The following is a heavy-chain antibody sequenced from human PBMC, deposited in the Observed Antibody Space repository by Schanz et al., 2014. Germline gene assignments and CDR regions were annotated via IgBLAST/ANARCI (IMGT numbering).Heavy chain of an antibody. CDR1: GGTFSSYT. CDR2: IIPVLAIA. CDR3: ARGPSQGYSYGHNIGAYYYGMDV. D-gene: IGHD5-18*01. Sequence: QVQLVQSGAEVKKPGSSVKVSCTASGGTFSSYTISWIRQAPGQGLEWMGRIIPVLAIAGYAQKFQGRVTITADKSTSTASMELSSLRSEDTAVYYCARGPSQGYSYGHNIGAYYYGMDVWGQGTTVTVSS. V-gene: IGHV1-69*02. J-gene: IGHJ6*02.